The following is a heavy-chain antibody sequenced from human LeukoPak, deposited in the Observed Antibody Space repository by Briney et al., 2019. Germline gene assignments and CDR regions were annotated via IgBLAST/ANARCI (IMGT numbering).Heavy chain of an antibody. Sequence: GESLKISCKGSRYRFTNYWIGWVRQMPGKGLEWMGMLYPGDSGARFSLSFQGRVTMSVDRSINTAYLQWSSLRASDTAMYYCATSREVAGSHAFDIWGQGTVVTVSS. CDR2: LYPGDSGA. J-gene: IGHJ3*02. CDR1: RYRFTNYW. V-gene: IGHV5-51*01. CDR3: ATSREVAGSHAFDI. D-gene: IGHD6-19*01.